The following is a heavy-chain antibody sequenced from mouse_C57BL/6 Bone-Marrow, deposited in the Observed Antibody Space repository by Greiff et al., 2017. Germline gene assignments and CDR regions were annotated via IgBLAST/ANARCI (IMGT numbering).Heavy chain of an antibody. D-gene: IGHD1-1*01. CDR2: IYPRSGYT. V-gene: IGHV1-81*01. J-gene: IGHJ4*01. CDR3: AREGDYGKDARDE. Sequence: QVQLQQSGAELARPGASVKLSCKASGYTFTSYGISWVKQRTGQGLEWIGEIYPRSGYTYSNEKFKGKATLTADKSSSTAYMGLRSLTSEDSAVNFGAREGDYGKDARDEWGQGTSVTVSS. CDR1: GYTFTSYG.